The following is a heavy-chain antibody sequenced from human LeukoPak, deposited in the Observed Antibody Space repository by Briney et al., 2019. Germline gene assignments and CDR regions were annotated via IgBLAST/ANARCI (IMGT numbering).Heavy chain of an antibody. J-gene: IGHJ4*02. CDR3: ARHRGNSYGPIDY. D-gene: IGHD5-18*01. V-gene: IGHV4-34*01. CDR2: INHSGST. Sequence: PSETLSLTCAVYGGAFSDYYWTWIRLPPGKGLGWIGEINHSGSTNYNPSVKSRVTISVDTSKNQFSLKLTSVTAADTAVYYCARHRGNSYGPIDYWGQGTLVTVSS. CDR1: GGAFSDYY.